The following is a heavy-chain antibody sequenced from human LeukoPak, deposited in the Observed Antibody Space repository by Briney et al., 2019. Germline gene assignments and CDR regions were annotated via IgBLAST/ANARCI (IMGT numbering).Heavy chain of an antibody. Sequence: SETLSLTCTVSGGSISSGSYYWSWIRQPAGKGLEWIGRIYTSGSTNYNPSLKSRVTISVDTSKNQFSLKLSSVTAADTAVYYCARVVVVPAAMGAYYYYYYMDVWGEGTTVTISS. CDR3: ARVVVVPAAMGAYYYYYYMDV. CDR1: GGSISSGSYY. D-gene: IGHD2-2*01. CDR2: IYTSGST. V-gene: IGHV4-61*02. J-gene: IGHJ6*03.